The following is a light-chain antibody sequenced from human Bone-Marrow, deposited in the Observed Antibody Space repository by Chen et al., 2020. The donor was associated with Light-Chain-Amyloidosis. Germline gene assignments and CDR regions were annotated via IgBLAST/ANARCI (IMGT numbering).Light chain of an antibody. Sequence: SYVLTQPSSVSVAPGQTATIACGGNNIGSTSVHWYQQTPGQAPLLVVYDDSDRPSGIPERLSGSHSRNTATLTVGRVEAGDEADYCCQVWDRGGDRPVLGGGTKLSVL. CDR3: QVWDRGGDRPV. V-gene: IGLV3-21*02. J-gene: IGLJ3*02. CDR1: NIGSTS. CDR2: DDS.